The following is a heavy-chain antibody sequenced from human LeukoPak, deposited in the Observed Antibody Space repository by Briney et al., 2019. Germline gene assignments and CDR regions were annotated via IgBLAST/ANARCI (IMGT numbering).Heavy chain of an antibody. V-gene: IGHV3-74*01. D-gene: IGHD2-21*01. CDR1: GFTFNSFC. J-gene: IGHJ5*02. CDR3: VSDLCGWCDQ. CDR2: IDEDGKTI. Sequence: AGSLRLSCAASGFTFNSFCMHWDRQAPGKGLVWVSRIDEDGKTIDYADSVKGRFTISRDNAKDTLYLQMSRLRDEDTAVYYCVSDLCGWCDQWGRGTVVSVS.